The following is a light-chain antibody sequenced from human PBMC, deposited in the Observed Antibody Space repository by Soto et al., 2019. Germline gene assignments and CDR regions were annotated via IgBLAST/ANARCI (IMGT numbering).Light chain of an antibody. V-gene: IGKV1-5*01. J-gene: IGKJ2*03. CDR2: DAS. CDR1: QDISRW. Sequence: DIQMTQSPPTLAASAGDRVTITCRASQDISRWLAWYQQKPGKAPVLLIYDASTLQGGVPSRFSGTGSGTEFTLTISSLQPEDFATYYCQQYNAYYSFGQGTKVEIK. CDR3: QQYNAYYS.